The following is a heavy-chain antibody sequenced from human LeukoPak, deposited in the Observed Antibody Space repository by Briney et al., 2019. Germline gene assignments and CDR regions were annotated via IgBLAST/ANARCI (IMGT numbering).Heavy chain of an antibody. CDR3: AKSQFGGVFDGFDI. CDR2: INHSGST. V-gene: IGHV4-34*01. J-gene: IGHJ3*02. Sequence: SETLSLTCAVYGGSFSGYYWSWIRQPPGKGLEWIGEINHSGSTNYNPSLKSRVSISVDSSKNQFSLKVSSVTAADTAVYYCAKSQFGGVFDGFDIWGQGTMVTVSS. D-gene: IGHD3-16*01. CDR1: GGSFSGYY.